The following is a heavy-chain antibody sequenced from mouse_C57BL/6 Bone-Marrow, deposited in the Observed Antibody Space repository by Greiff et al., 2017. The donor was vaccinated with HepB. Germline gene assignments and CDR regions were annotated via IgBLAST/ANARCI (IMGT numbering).Heavy chain of an antibody. D-gene: IGHD1-1*01. CDR2: IDPETGGT. Sequence: QVQLKQSGAELVRPGASVTLSCKASGYTFTDYEMHWVKQTPVHGLEWIGAIDPETGGTAYNQKFKGKAILTADKSSSTAYMELRSLTSEDSAVYYCTSLPPYYGSSHWYFDVWGTGTTVTVSS. J-gene: IGHJ1*03. CDR3: TSLPPYYGSSHWYFDV. CDR1: GYTFTDYE. V-gene: IGHV1-15*01.